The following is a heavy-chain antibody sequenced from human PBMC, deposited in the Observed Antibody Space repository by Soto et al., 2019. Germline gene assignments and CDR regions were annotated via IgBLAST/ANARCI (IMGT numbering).Heavy chain of an antibody. CDR2: ISHHGLKE. J-gene: IGHJ4*02. V-gene: IGHV3-30*18. D-gene: IGHD1-26*01. Sequence: QVQLVESGGGVVRPGRSLRLSCVAPGFTFRDYGMHWVRQAPGKGLEWVAGISHHGLKEHYADSVKGRFTISRDNSKKTVYLQLNSLRGDDTAVYYCAKDWVGGSNKYYFEYWGQGTLVTVSS. CDR3: AKDWVGGSNKYYFEY. CDR1: GFTFRDYG.